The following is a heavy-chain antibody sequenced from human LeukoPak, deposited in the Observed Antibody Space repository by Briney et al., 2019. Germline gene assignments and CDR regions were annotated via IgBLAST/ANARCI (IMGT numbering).Heavy chain of an antibody. V-gene: IGHV1-2*02. J-gene: IGHJ4*02. CDR3: AREFGSGSYYTFLDY. CDR1: GYTFTGYY. D-gene: IGHD3-10*01. Sequence: ASVKVSCKASGYTFTGYYMHWVRQAPGQGLEWMGWINPNSGGTNYAQKFQGRVTMTRDTSISTAYMELSRLRSDDTAVYYCAREFGSGSYYTFLDYWGQGTLATVSS. CDR2: INPNSGGT.